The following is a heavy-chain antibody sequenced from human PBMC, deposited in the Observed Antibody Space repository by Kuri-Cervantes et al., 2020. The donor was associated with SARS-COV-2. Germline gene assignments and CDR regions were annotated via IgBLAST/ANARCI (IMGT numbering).Heavy chain of an antibody. V-gene: IGHV4-39*01. J-gene: IGHJ3*02. Sequence: GSLRLSCTASGGSISSSSYYWGWIRQPPGKGLEWIGSIYYSGSTYYNPSLKSRVTISVDTSKNQFSLKLSSVTAADTAVYYCATPARPGAFDAFDIWGQGTMVTVSS. D-gene: IGHD6-6*01. CDR3: ATPARPGAFDAFDI. CDR2: IYYSGST. CDR1: GGSISSSSYY.